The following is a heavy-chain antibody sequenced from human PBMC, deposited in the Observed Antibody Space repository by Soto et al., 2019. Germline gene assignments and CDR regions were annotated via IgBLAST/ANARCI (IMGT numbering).Heavy chain of an antibody. CDR3: PKPPNCYNGSGYQH. V-gene: IGHV3-23*01. Sequence: EVQLLESGGGLVQPGGSLRLSCAASGFTFSSYVITWVRQAPGKGLEWVSAISGSGGSTYFADSVSGRFTISRDNSKNTLYLRMNSLRAEDTALYYCPKPPNCYNGSGYQHWGQGTLVTVSS. J-gene: IGHJ4*02. CDR2: ISGSGGST. CDR1: GFTFSSYV. D-gene: IGHD3-22*01.